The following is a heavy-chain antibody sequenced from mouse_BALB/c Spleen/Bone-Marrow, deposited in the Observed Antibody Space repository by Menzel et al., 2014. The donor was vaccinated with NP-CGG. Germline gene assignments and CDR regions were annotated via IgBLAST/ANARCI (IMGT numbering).Heavy chain of an antibody. Sequence: EVKLVESGGGLVQPGGSLRLSCATSRFTFTDYYMSWVRQPPGKALEWLGFIRNKANGYTTEYSASVKGRFTISRDNSQSILYLQMNTLRAEDSATYYCARDDYYAMDYWGQGTSVTVSS. CDR3: ARDDYYAMDY. CDR1: RFTFTDYY. V-gene: IGHV7-3*02. CDR2: IRNKANGYTT. J-gene: IGHJ4*01.